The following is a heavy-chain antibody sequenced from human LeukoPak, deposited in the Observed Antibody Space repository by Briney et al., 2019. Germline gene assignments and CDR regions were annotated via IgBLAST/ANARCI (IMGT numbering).Heavy chain of an antibody. Sequence: ASVKVFCKASGYAFTSYDINWVRQATGQGLGWMGWMNPNSGNTGYAQKFQGRVTMTRNTSISTAYMELSSLRSEDTAVYYCARVRVKGMVRGVMDVWGQGTTVTVSS. D-gene: IGHD3-10*01. CDR2: MNPNSGNT. J-gene: IGHJ6*02. CDR3: ARVRVKGMVRGVMDV. V-gene: IGHV1-8*01. CDR1: GYAFTSYD.